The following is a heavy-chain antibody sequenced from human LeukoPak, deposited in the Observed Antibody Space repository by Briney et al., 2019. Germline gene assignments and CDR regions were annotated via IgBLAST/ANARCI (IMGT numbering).Heavy chain of an antibody. Sequence: SETLSLTCTVSGGSISSYYWSWIRQPPGKGLEWIGYIYYSGSTNYNPSLKSRVTISVDTSKNQFSLKLSSVTAADTAVYYCARGGTIAVAGHPLDYWGQGTLVTVSS. V-gene: IGHV4-59*01. CDR3: ARGGTIAVAGHPLDY. D-gene: IGHD6-19*01. J-gene: IGHJ4*02. CDR1: GGSISSYY. CDR2: IYYSGST.